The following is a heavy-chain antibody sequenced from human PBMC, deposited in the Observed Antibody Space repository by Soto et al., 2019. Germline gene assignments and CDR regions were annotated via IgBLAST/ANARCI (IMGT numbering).Heavy chain of an antibody. CDR2: ISDSGSTI. CDR3: TRESIAALDAFDI. J-gene: IGHJ3*02. V-gene: IGHV3-48*03. Sequence: LRLSCAASGFTFSSLEMNWVRQAPGKGLEWVSYISDSGSTIYYADSVKGRFTISRDNAKNSLYLQMNSLRAEDTAVYYCTRESIAALDAFDIWGQGTMVTVSS. CDR1: GFTFSSLE. D-gene: IGHD6-6*01.